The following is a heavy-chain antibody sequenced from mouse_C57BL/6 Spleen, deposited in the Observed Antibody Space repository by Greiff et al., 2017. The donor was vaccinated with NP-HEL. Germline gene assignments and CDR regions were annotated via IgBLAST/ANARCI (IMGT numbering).Heavy chain of an antibody. CDR2: FHPYYSDT. V-gene: IGHV1-47*01. J-gene: IGHJ3*01. D-gene: IGHD1-1*01. Sequence: VQLQQSGAELVKPGASVKMSCKASGYTFTTYPLEWMKQNHGKSLACIFPFHPYYSDTTYNDQFKGKATLTVEKSSSTVYLELSRLTSDDSAVYYCARRGDYYGSSYEAWFAYWGQGTLVTVSA. CDR1: GYTFTTYP. CDR3: ARRGDYYGSSYEAWFAY.